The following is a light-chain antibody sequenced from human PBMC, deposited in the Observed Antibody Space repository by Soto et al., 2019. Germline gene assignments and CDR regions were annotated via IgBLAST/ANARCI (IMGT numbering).Light chain of an antibody. CDR3: QQYGSSSWT. J-gene: IGKJ1*01. V-gene: IGKV3-20*01. CDR2: GAS. CDR1: QSVSSTY. Sequence: EIVLTQSPGTLSLSPGERATLSCRASQSVSSTYLAWYQQQPGQAPRLLIYGASNRATGIPDRFSGSGSGTDFTLTISRLEPEDFAVYYCQQYGSSSWTFGQGTKLDIK.